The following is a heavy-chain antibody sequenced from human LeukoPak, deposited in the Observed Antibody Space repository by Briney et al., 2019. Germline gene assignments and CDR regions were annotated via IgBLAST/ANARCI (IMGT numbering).Heavy chain of an antibody. CDR2: ISGDGGST. CDR3: AKDKGWLQFAGMDV. D-gene: IGHD5-24*01. V-gene: IGHV3-43*02. J-gene: IGHJ6*02. Sequence: EGSLRLSCAASGFTFDDYAMHWVRQAPGKGLEWVSLISGDGGSTYYADSVKGRFTISRDNSKNSLYLQMNSLRTEDTALYYCAKDKGWLQFAGMDVWGQGTTVTVSS. CDR1: GFTFDDYA.